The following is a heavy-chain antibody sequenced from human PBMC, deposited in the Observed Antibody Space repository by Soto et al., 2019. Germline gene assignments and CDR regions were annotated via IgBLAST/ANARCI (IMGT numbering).Heavy chain of an antibody. V-gene: IGHV4-39*01. Sequence: PSETLSLTCSVSGAPISSNDYFWAWIRQPPGRGLEFIASMHASGGTYHASSLKSRATMSLDTSKDQSSLKLQSVTAADTETYYCEAIVVGATRHSDVDHWGQGTLVTVSS. D-gene: IGHD2-15*01. CDR2: MHASGGT. J-gene: IGHJ4*02. CDR3: EAIVVGATRHSDVDH. CDR1: GAPISSNDYF.